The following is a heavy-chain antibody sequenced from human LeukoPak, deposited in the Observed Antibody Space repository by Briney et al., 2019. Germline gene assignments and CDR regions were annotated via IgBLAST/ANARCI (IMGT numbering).Heavy chain of an antibody. J-gene: IGHJ5*02. Sequence: GGSLRLSCAASGFTVSSNYMSWVRQAPGKGLEWVSVIYSGGSTYYADSVKGRFTISRDNSKNTLYLQMNSLRAEDTAVYYCARIVVVAAKYLHPHNWFDPWGQGTLVTVSS. CDR3: ARIVVVAAKYLHPHNWFDP. CDR2: IYSGGST. V-gene: IGHV3-53*01. CDR1: GFTVSSNY. D-gene: IGHD2-15*01.